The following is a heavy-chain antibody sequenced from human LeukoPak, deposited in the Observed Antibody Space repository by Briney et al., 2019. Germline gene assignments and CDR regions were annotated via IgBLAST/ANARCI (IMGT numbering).Heavy chain of an antibody. CDR3: ASKRSSSSLLDAFDI. J-gene: IGHJ3*02. CDR2: IIPIFGTA. Sequence: ASVKVSCKASGGTFSSYAISWVRQAPGQGLEWMGGIIPIFGTANYAQKFQGRVTITADESTSTAYMELSSLRSEDTAVYYCASKRSSSSLLDAFDIWGQGTMVTVSS. D-gene: IGHD6-6*01. CDR1: GGTFSSYA. V-gene: IGHV1-69*01.